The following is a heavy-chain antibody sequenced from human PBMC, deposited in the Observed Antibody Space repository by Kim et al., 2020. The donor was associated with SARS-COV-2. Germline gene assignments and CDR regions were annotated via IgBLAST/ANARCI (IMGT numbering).Heavy chain of an antibody. V-gene: IGHV3-23*01. CDR3: AKGGEYSSSWYFDY. Sequence: GGSLRLSCAASGFTFSSYAMSWVRQAPGKGLEWVSAISGSGGSTYYADSVKGRFTISRDNSKNTLYLQMNSLRAEDTAIYYCAKGGEYSSSWYFDYWGQGTLVTVSS. CDR2: ISGSGGST. CDR1: GFTFSSYA. D-gene: IGHD6-13*01. J-gene: IGHJ4*02.